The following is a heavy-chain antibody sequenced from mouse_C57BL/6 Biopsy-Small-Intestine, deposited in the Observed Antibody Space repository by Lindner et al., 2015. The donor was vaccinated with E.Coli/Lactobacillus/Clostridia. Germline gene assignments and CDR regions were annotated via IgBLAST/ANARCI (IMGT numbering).Heavy chain of an antibody. D-gene: IGHD2-12*01. CDR3: ARRDYSFSWFAY. J-gene: IGHJ3*01. CDR1: GYTFSDYW. CDR2: IYPGGGYT. Sequence: VQLQESGAELTRPGTSVKMSCKASGYTFSDYWIGWTKQRPGHGLEWIGDIYPGGGYTNFNEKFKGKATLTADKSSSTAYMQFSSMTSEDSAIYYCARRDYSFSWFAYWGQGTLVTVSA. V-gene: IGHV1-63*01.